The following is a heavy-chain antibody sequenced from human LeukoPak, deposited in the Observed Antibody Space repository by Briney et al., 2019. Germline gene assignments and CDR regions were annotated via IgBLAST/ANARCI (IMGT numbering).Heavy chain of an antibody. CDR2: IYYSGST. CDR1: GGSVSSSGYY. D-gene: IGHD3-10*01. V-gene: IGHV4-39*07. Sequence: SETLSLTCTVSGGSVSSSGYYWAWIRQPPGKGLEWIGTIYYSGSTYYNPSLNSRVTISVDTSKNQFSLKLSSVTAADTAVYYCASLSINRDSGSYYTWFDPWGQGTLVTVSS. CDR3: ASLSINRDSGSYYTWFDP. J-gene: IGHJ5*02.